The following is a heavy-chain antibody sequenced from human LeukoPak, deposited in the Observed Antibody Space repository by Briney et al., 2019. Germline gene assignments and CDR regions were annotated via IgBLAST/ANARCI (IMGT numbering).Heavy chain of an antibody. D-gene: IGHD5-18*01. CDR2: IFTDGST. CDR1: GDSISTYH. Sequence: PSETLSLTCSVSGDSISTYHWSWIRQPPGKGLEWIAYIFTDGSTSYNPSLKSRVTISVDTSKNQFSLKLRSVTAADTAVYYCAGEIPRGYRFDYWGQRTPVTVSS. V-gene: IGHV4-4*08. J-gene: IGHJ4*02. CDR3: AGEIPRGYRFDY.